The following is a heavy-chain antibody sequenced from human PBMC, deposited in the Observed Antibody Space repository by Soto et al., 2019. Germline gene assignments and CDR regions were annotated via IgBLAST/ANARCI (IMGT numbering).Heavy chain of an antibody. Sequence: PSETLSLTCTVSGGSISSYYWSWIRQPPGKGLEWIGYIYYSGSTNYNPSLKSRVTISVDTSKNQFSLKLSSVTAADTAVYYCARYRGRYSSSSTNYYYYGMDVWGQGTTVTVSS. CDR1: GGSISSYY. J-gene: IGHJ6*02. D-gene: IGHD6-13*01. CDR2: IYYSGST. CDR3: ARYRGRYSSSSTNYYYYGMDV. V-gene: IGHV4-59*01.